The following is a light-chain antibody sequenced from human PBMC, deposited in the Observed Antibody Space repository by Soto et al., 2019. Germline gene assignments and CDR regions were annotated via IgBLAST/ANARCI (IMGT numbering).Light chain of an antibody. V-gene: IGKV3-15*01. Sequence: EIFMTQSPATLSGTPGARAPLSCRASQSVGNNLAWYQQKPGHSPRLLIHGASTRATDIPTSFSGSGSGTEFTLTISSLQSEDFAVYYCQQDNDWPLTFAGGTKVDIK. CDR3: QQDNDWPLT. J-gene: IGKJ4*01. CDR1: QSVGNN. CDR2: GAS.